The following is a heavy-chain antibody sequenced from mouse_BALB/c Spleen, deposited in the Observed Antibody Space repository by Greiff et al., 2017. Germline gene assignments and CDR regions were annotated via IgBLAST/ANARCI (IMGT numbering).Heavy chain of an antibody. CDR1: GDSITSGY. D-gene: IGHD1-1*01. J-gene: IGHJ4*01. CDR3: ARGDYYGSRDAMDD. V-gene: IGHV3-8*02. CDR2: ISYSGST. Sequence: DVKLQESGPSLVKPSQTLSLTCSVTGDSITSGYWNWIRKFPGNKLEYMGYISYSGSTYYNPSLKSRISITRDTSKNQYYLQLNSVTTEDTATYYCARGDYYGSRDAMDDWGQGTSVTVSS.